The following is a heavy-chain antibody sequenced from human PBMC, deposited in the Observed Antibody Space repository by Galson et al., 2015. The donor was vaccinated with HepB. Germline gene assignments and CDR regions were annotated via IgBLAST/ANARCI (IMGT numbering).Heavy chain of an antibody. V-gene: IGHV1-2*02. J-gene: IGHJ2*01. Sequence: SVKVSCKASGYRFTGHYMHWVRQAPGQGLEWMGWINPNSGGTNYAQKFQDRVTTTRDTSISTAYMELSSLRSDDTGVYYCARDPRSYWYFDLWGRGTLVTVSS. CDR2: INPNSGGT. CDR3: ARDPRSYWYFDL. CDR1: GYRFTGHY.